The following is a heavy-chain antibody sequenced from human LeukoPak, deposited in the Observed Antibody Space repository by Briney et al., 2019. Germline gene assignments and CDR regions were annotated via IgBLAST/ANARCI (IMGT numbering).Heavy chain of an antibody. J-gene: IGHJ4*02. Sequence: GGSLRLSCAASGFTFSDYWMTWVRQAPGKGLEWVANIKQDGSKRYYVDSVKGRFTISRDNAKNSLYLQMNSLRAEDTAVYYCARRGASWYAAVYWGQGTLVSVSS. V-gene: IGHV3-7*02. CDR3: ARRGASWYAAVY. CDR2: IKQDGSKR. CDR1: GFTFSDYW. D-gene: IGHD6-13*01.